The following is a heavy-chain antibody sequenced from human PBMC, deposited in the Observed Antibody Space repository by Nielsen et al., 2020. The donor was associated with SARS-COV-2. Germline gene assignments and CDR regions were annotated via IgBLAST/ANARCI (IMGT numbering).Heavy chain of an antibody. CDR3: ARDLWAGYSSGWYAADY. J-gene: IGHJ4*02. D-gene: IGHD6-19*01. Sequence: ASVKVSCKASGYTFTGYYMHWVRQAPGQGLEWMGWINPNSGGTNYAQKFQGRVTMTRDTSISTAYMELSRLRSVDTAVYYCARDLWAGYSSGWYAADYWGQGTLVTVSS. V-gene: IGHV1-2*02. CDR2: INPNSGGT. CDR1: GYTFTGYY.